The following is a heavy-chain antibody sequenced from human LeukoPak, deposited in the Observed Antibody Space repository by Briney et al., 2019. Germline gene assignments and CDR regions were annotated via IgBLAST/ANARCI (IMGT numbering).Heavy chain of an antibody. CDR3: ARGRPPRGVVAARWSAP. CDR1: GGSFSGYY. J-gene: IGHJ5*02. CDR2: INHSGST. Sequence: SETLSLTCAVYGGSFSGYYWSWIRQPPGKGLEWIGEINHSGSTNYNPSLKSRVTISVDTSKNQFSLKLSSVTAADTAVYYCARGRPPRGVVAARWSAPGGQGPLVTVPS. D-gene: IGHD2-15*01. V-gene: IGHV4-34*01.